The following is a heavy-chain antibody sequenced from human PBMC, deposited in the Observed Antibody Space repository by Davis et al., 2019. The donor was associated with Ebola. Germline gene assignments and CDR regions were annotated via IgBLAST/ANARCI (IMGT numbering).Heavy chain of an antibody. CDR3: ARMAYSSSWYYDAFDI. D-gene: IGHD6-13*01. CDR2: IDWDDDK. Sequence: SGPTLVKPTQTLTLTCTFSGFSLSTSGMCVSWIRQPPGKALEWLALIDWDDDKYYSTSLKTRLTISKDTSKNQVVLTMTNMDPVDTATYYCARMAYSSSWYYDAFDIWGQGTMVTVSS. V-gene: IGHV2-70*01. J-gene: IGHJ3*02. CDR1: GFSLSTSGMC.